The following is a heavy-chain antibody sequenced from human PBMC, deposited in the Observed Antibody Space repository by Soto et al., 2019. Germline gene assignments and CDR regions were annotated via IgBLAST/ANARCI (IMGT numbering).Heavy chain of an antibody. CDR1: GYTFTGYY. CDR3: ARDPEMTTVYGMDV. D-gene: IGHD4-4*01. V-gene: IGHV1-2*02. J-gene: IGHJ6*02. Sequence: GASVKVSCKASGYTFTGYYMHWVRQAPGQGLEWMGWINPNSGGTNYAQKFQGRVTMTRDTSISTAYMELSRLRSDDTAVYYCARDPEMTTVYGMDVWGQGTTVTVSS. CDR2: INPNSGGT.